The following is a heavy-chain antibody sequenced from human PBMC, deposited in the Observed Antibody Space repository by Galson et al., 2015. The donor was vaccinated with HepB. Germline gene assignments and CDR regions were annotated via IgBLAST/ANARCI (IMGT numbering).Heavy chain of an antibody. CDR2: IDPSDSYT. J-gene: IGHJ3*02. Sequence: QSGAEVKKPGESLRISCKGSGYSFTSYWISWVRQMPGKGLEWMGRIDPSDSYTNYSPSFQGHVTISADKSISTAYLQWSSLKASDTAMYYCARRQYYDSSGYYLAFDIWGQGTMVTVSS. CDR1: GYSFTSYW. D-gene: IGHD3-22*01. V-gene: IGHV5-10-1*01. CDR3: ARRQYYDSSGYYLAFDI.